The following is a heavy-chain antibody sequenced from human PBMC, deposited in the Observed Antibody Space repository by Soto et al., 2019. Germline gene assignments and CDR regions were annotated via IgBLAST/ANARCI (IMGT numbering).Heavy chain of an antibody. CDR1: GYTFTSYA. D-gene: IGHD3-22*01. J-gene: IGHJ4*02. V-gene: IGHV1-3*01. CDR2: INAGNGNT. Sequence: QVQLVQSGAEVKKPGASVKVSCKASGYTFTSYAMHWVRQAPGQRLEWMGWINAGNGNTKYSQKFQGRGTMTRDTTASAAYMELSSLRSEDTAVYYCAISARKSIVVVITTLDYGGQGTLVTVSS. CDR3: AISARKSIVVVITTLDY.